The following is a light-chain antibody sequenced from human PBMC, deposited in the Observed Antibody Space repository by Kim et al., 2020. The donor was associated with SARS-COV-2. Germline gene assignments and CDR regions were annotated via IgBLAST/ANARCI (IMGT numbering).Light chain of an antibody. V-gene: IGKV3-20*01. CDR2: GAS. Sequence: EIVLTQSPGTLSLSPGEGATLSCRASQSVSSSYLGWYQQKPGQAPRLLIYGASSRAVGIPDRFSGSGSGTDFTLTISRLEPEDFAVYYCQQYGSSPDTFGQGTKLEI. J-gene: IGKJ2*01. CDR1: QSVSSSY. CDR3: QQYGSSPDT.